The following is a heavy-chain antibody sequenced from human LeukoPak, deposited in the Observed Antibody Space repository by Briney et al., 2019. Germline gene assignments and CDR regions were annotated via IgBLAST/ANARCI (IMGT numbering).Heavy chain of an antibody. Sequence: GGSLRLSCAASGFTFSSYWMHWVRQAPGKGLVWVSRINSDGSSTSYADSVKGRFAISRDNAKNTLYLQMNSLRAEDTAVYFCARDRAVPGPTDYWGQGTLVTVSS. V-gene: IGHV3-74*01. J-gene: IGHJ4*02. CDR1: GFTFSSYW. CDR2: INSDGSST. CDR3: ARDRAVPGPTDY. D-gene: IGHD6-19*01.